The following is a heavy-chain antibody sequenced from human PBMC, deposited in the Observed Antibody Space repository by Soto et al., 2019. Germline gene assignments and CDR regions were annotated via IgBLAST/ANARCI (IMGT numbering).Heavy chain of an antibody. Sequence: QITLKESGPTLVKPTQTLTLTCTFSGFSLSTSGVGVGWIRQPPGKALEWLALIYWDDDKRYSPSLKSRLTIXKXSSKNQVVLTMTNMDPVDTATYYCAHSSYYVGENDYWGQGTLVTVSS. CDR1: GFSLSTSGVG. J-gene: IGHJ4*02. V-gene: IGHV2-5*02. CDR3: AHSSYYVGENDY. CDR2: IYWDDDK. D-gene: IGHD1-26*01.